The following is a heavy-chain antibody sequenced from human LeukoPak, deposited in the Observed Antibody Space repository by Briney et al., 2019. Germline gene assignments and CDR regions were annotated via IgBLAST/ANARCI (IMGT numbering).Heavy chain of an antibody. CDR2: IYYTGST. D-gene: IGHD3-22*01. CDR1: GGSISSYY. V-gene: IGHV4-59*01. J-gene: IGHJ4*02. Sequence: KASETLSLTCTVSGGSISSYYWSWIRQPPGKGRDWIGYIYYTGSTNYNPSLKSRVTISVDTSKNQFSLKLSSVTAADTAVYYCARRPYYYDSSGHYYGYFDYWGQGTLVTVSS. CDR3: ARRPYYYDSSGHYYGYFDY.